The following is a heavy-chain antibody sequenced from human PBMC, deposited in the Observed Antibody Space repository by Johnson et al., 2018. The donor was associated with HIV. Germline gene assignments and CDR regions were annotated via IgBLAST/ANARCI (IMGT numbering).Heavy chain of an antibody. CDR1: GFTFGTYW. CDR2: IKLDGSDK. CDR3: ARKGDAFDS. J-gene: IGHJ3*02. V-gene: IGHV3-7*03. Sequence: VQLVESGGGLVQPGESLRLSCVVSGFTFGTYWMTWVRQAPGNGLEWVATIKLDGSDKYYLDSVKGRFTISRDNGRNSLYLQMNSLRAEDTAVYYCARKGDAFDSCGQGTMVTVSS.